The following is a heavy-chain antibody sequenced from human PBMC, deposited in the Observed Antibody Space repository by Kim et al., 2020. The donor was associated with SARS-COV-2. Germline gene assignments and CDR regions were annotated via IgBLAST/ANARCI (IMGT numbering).Heavy chain of an antibody. Sequence: SQTLSLTCAISGDSVSSNSAFWNWFRQSPSIGLEWLGRTYYRSKWYNDYADSVRSRITIHPDTSKNQFSLQLNSVTPEDTAVYYCSRGLGSWGQGTPVTVSP. CDR3: SRGLGS. V-gene: IGHV6-1*01. J-gene: IGHJ1*01. CDR2: TYYRSKWYN. CDR1: GDSVSSNSAF.